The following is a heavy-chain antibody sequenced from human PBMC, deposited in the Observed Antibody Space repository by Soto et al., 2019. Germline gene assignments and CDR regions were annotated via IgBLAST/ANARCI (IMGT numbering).Heavy chain of an antibody. D-gene: IGHD3-16*02. Sequence: SETLSLTCTVSGGSISSSSYYWGWIRQPPGKGLEWIGSIYYSGSTYYNPSLKSRVTISVDTSKNQFSLKLSSVTAADTAVYYCARSHYDYIWGSHRYIAPWGQGTLVTVSS. V-gene: IGHV4-39*01. CDR1: GGSISSSSYY. CDR3: ARSHYDYIWGSHRYIAP. J-gene: IGHJ5*02. CDR2: IYYSGST.